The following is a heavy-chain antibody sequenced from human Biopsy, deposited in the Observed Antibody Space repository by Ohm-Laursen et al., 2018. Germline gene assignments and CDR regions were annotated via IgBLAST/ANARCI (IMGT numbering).Heavy chain of an antibody. D-gene: IGHD5-12*01. Sequence: SVTLSFTGAVNGESSSGYFWNWIRQPPGKGLEWIGEINQSGSTKYNPSLKRRATLSADSSNSQFSVKLPSVTAADTVIYYCARGSGYFKLDVWGQGTTVTVSS. CDR1: GESSSGYF. V-gene: IGHV4-34*01. J-gene: IGHJ6*02. CDR3: ARGSGYFKLDV. CDR2: INQSGST.